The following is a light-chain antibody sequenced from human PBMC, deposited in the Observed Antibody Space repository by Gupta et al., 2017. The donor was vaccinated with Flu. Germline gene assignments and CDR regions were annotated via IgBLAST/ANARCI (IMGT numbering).Light chain of an antibody. CDR3: QQRDSTPHT. CDR1: QSITKY. J-gene: IGKJ2*01. Sequence: DIQMTQSPSSLSASVGDTVTITCRASQSITKYLNWYQQKPGKAPKVLIFTALSLQNGVPSRFSGSGSGTDFTLTITRLQPEDSATYYCQQRDSTPHTFGQGTKLEI. V-gene: IGKV1-39*01. CDR2: TAL.